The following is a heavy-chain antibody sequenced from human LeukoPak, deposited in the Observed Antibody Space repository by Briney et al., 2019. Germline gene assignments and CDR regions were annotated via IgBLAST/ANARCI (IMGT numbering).Heavy chain of an antibody. Sequence: SETLSLTCTVSGGSISSYYWSWIRQPAGKGLEWIGRINISGNTNYNPSLKSRVTMSLDTSKNQISLKLSAVTAADTAVYYCARDPLKGFDYWGQGMLVTVSS. V-gene: IGHV4-4*07. CDR2: INISGNT. J-gene: IGHJ4*02. CDR3: ARDPLKGFDY. CDR1: GGSISSYY.